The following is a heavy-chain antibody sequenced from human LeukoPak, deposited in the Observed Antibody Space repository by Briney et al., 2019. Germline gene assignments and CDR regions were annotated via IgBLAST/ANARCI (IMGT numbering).Heavy chain of an antibody. Sequence: SETLSLTCTVSGGSISSYYWSWIRQPAGKGLEWIGRINISGNTNYNPSLKSRVTMSLDTSKNQISLKLSAVTAADTAVYYCARDPLKGFDYWGQGMLVTVSS. V-gene: IGHV4-4*07. CDR2: INISGNT. J-gene: IGHJ4*02. CDR3: ARDPLKGFDY. CDR1: GGSISSYY.